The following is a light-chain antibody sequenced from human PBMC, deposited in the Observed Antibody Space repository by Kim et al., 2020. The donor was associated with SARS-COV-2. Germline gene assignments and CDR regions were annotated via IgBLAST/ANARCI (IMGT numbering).Light chain of an antibody. J-gene: IGKJ2*01. CDR3: QQYNNWPPYT. CDR1: QSVSSK. Sequence: VFRGKRATLSWRARQSVSSKLGWDQQKPGQAPRLIIYGTSTRATGIPARFSGSGSGAEFALTISSLQSEDFAVYYWQQYNNWPPYTCGKGTKR. V-gene: IGKV3-15*01. CDR2: GTS.